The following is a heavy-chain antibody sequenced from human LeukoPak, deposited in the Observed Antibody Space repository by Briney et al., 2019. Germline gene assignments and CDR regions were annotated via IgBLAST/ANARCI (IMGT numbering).Heavy chain of an antibody. J-gene: IGHJ3*02. D-gene: IGHD3-10*01. CDR2: ISYDGSNK. Sequence: GGSLRLSCAASGFTFGPYTMNWVRQAPGKGLEWVAVISYDGSNKYYADSVKGRFTISRDNSKNTLYLQMNSLRAEDTAVYYCAKLWFGEDEANDAFDIWGQGTMVTVSS. CDR3: AKLWFGEDEANDAFDI. CDR1: GFTFGPYT. V-gene: IGHV3-30*18.